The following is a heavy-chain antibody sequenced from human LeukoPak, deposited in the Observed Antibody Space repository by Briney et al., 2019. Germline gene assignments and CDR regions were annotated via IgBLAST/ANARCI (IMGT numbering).Heavy chain of an antibody. V-gene: IGHV1-69*04. J-gene: IGHJ4*02. Sequence: SVKVSCKASGGTFSSYAISWVRQAPGQGLEWMGRIIPILGIANYAQKFQGRVTITADKSTSTAYMGLSSLRSEDTAVYYCAEGYCTNGVCSHFDYWGQGTLVTVSS. D-gene: IGHD2-8*01. CDR3: AEGYCTNGVCSHFDY. CDR2: IIPILGIA. CDR1: GGTFSSYA.